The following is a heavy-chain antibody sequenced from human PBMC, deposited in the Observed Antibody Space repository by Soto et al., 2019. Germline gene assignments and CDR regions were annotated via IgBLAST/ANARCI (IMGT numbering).Heavy chain of an antibody. J-gene: IGHJ5*02. V-gene: IGHV1-3*01. D-gene: IGHD2-2*01. CDR2: INAGNGNT. Sequence: ASVKVSCKASGYTFTSYAMHWVRQAPGQRLEWMGWINAGNGNTKYSQKFQGRVTITRDTSASTAYMERSSLRSEDTAVYYCARSIVVVPAAMMSWFDPWGQGTLVTVSS. CDR3: ARSIVVVPAAMMSWFDP. CDR1: GYTFTSYA.